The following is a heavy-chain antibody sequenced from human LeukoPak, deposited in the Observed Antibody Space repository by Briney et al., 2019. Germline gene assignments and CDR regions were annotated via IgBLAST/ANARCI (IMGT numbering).Heavy chain of an antibody. CDR1: GGTFSSYA. CDR2: IIPIFGTA. CDR3: ATNYYGSRGVFDY. Sequence: SVKVSCKASGGTFSSYAISWVRQAPGQGLEWMGRIIPIFGTANYAQKFQGRVTSTTDESTSTAYMELSSLRSEDTAVYYCATNYYGSRGVFDYWGQGTLVTVSS. V-gene: IGHV1-69*05. J-gene: IGHJ4*02. D-gene: IGHD3-10*01.